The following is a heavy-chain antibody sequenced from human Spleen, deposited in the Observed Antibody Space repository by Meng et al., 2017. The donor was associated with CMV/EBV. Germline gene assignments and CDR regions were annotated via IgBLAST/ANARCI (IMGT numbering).Heavy chain of an antibody. Sequence: CKASGYTFSNYAINWVRQAPGQGLEWMGWMDANSGNTGYALKFQDRVTMTRRTSIATAYMELSSLTSQDTAVYYCARVSPHLRDFDFWGQGTLVTVSS. CDR1: GYTFSNYA. CDR2: MDANSGNT. CDR3: ARVSPHLRDFDF. J-gene: IGHJ4*02. D-gene: IGHD2/OR15-2a*01. V-gene: IGHV1-8*01.